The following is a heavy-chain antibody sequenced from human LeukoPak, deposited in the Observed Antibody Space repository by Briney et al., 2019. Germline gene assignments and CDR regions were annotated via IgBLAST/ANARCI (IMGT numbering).Heavy chain of an antibody. J-gene: IGHJ4*02. D-gene: IGHD5-18*01. CDR2: TYSGGTT. CDR1: GFAVSTNY. CDR3: ATKRGYNYGLDY. V-gene: IGHV3-53*01. Sequence: TGGSLRLSCAASGFAVSTNYMSWVRQAPGKGLEWVSVTYSGGTTYYADSVKGRFTISRDNSKNTAYLQMNSLRAEDTAVYYCATKRGYNYGLDYWGQGTLVTVSS.